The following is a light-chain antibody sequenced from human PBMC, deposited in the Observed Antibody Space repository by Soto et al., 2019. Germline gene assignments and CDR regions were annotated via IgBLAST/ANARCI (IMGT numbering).Light chain of an antibody. J-gene: IGKJ4*01. CDR1: QTISSW. CDR2: DAS. CDR3: QQYNSYPRT. V-gene: IGKV1-5*01. Sequence: DIQMTQSPSTLSGSVGDRVTITCRASQTISSWLAWYQQKPGKAPKLLIYDASSLESGVPSRFSGSGSGTEFTLTISSLQPDDFATYYCQQYNSYPRTFGGGTKVEIK.